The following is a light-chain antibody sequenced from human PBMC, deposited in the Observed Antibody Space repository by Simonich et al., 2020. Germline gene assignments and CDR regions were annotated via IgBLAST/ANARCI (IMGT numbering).Light chain of an antibody. CDR1: SSDVGSYNL. J-gene: IGLJ2*01. Sequence: QSALTQPASVSGSPGQSITIACTGTSSDVGSYNLVSWYQQHPVKAPKLMIYEGSKRPSGVSTRFSGSKSGNTASLTISGLQAEDEADCYCCSYAGSSTFVVFGGGTKLTVL. CDR2: EGS. CDR3: CSYAGSSTFVV. V-gene: IGLV2-23*03.